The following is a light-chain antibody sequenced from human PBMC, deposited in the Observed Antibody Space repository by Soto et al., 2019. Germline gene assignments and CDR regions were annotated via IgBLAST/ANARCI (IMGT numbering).Light chain of an antibody. CDR1: QSLLHITGETS. CDR2: EVS. Sequence: VMTQTPLYLSVAPGQPTSISCKSSQSLLHITGETSLFWYLQKPGKSPQLLIYEVSTRVSGVPERFSGSGSGTDFTLEISRVETDDVGIYYCMQSTQLPPTFGQGTRLEIK. J-gene: IGKJ5*01. CDR3: MQSTQLPPT. V-gene: IGKV2D-29*02.